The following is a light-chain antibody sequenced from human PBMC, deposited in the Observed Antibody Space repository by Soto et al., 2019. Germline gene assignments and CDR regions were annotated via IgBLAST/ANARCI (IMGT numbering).Light chain of an antibody. Sequence: EIVLTQSPGTLSLSPGERATLSCRASQSVSSSYLAWYQQKPGQAPRLLIYGASSSATGIPDRFSGSGSGTYFILTISRLEPEDFAVYYCQQYGSSPMYTFGQGTKLEIK. CDR3: QQYGSSPMYT. J-gene: IGKJ2*01. CDR1: QSVSSSY. CDR2: GAS. V-gene: IGKV3-20*01.